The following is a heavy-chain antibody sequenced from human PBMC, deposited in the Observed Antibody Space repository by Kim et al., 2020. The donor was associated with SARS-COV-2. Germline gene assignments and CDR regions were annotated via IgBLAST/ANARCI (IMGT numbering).Heavy chain of an antibody. J-gene: IGHJ6*02. CDR2: ISYDGSNK. CDR1: GFTFSSYG. V-gene: IGHV3-30*18. D-gene: IGHD3-10*01. CDR3: AKDPSGGFGIYGMDV. Sequence: GGSLRLSCAASGFTFSSYGMHWVRQAPGKGLEWVAVISYDGSNKYYADSVKGRFTISRDNSKNTLYLQMNSLRAEDTAVYYCAKDPSGGFGIYGMDVWGQGTTVTVSS.